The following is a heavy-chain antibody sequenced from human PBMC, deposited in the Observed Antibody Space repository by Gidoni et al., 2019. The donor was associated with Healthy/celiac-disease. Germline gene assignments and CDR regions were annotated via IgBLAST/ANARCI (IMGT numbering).Heavy chain of an antibody. J-gene: IGHJ6*02. Sequence: HVQRVQTGAEVKKPGSSVKVTCKASGGTFSSYAISWVRQAPGQGREWMVGIIPIFGIANYAQKCQGRVTIPEDEATSIAYMELSSLGSEDTAVYFWARRQSLHVLRYLGMDVWGQGTTVTVSS. CDR2: IIPIFGIA. D-gene: IGHD3-9*01. V-gene: IGHV1-69*01. CDR1: GGTFSSYA. CDR3: ARRQSLHVLRYLGMDV.